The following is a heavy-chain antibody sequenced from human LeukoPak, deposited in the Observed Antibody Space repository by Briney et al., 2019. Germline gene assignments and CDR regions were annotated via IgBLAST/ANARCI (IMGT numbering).Heavy chain of an antibody. CDR1: GGSISGYY. CDR3: ARPSEYYGTGDAFDI. D-gene: IGHD3-10*01. Sequence: SETLSLTCTVSGGSISGYYWSWIRQPPGRGLEWIGYIHYTGSTNYNPYLKSRATISVDTSKNHFSLRLSSVTAADTAVYYCARPSEYYGTGDAFDIWGQGTMVTVSS. J-gene: IGHJ3*02. CDR2: IHYTGST. V-gene: IGHV4-59*08.